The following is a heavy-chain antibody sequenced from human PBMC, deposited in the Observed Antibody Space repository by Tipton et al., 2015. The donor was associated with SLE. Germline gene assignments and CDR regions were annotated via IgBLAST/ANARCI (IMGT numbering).Heavy chain of an antibody. D-gene: IGHD5-18*01. Sequence: LRLPCTVSGGSISSSSYYWGWIRQPPGKGLEWIGSIYYSGSTYYNPSLKSRVTISVDTSKNQFSLKLSSVTAADTAVYYCARGIVDTAKGDAFDIWGQGTMVTVSS. V-gene: IGHV4-39*07. CDR2: IYYSGST. CDR1: GGSISSSSYY. CDR3: ARGIVDTAKGDAFDI. J-gene: IGHJ3*02.